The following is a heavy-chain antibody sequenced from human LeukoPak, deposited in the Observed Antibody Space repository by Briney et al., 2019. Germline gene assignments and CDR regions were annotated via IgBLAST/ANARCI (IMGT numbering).Heavy chain of an antibody. CDR1: GGSISSSSYY. D-gene: IGHD5-18*01. V-gene: IGHV4-39*07. Sequence: SETLSLTCTVSGGSISSSSYYWGWIRQPPGKGLEWIGSIYYSGSTYYNPSLKSRVTISVDTSKNQFSLKLSSVTAADTAVYYCARSPFRYSYGYDYYYYYMDVWGKGTTVTISS. J-gene: IGHJ6*03. CDR3: ARSPFRYSYGYDYYYYYMDV. CDR2: IYYSGST.